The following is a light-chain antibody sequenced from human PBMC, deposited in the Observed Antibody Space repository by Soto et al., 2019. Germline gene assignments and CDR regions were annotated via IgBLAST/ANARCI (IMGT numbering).Light chain of an antibody. J-gene: IGKJ1*01. V-gene: IGKV1-12*01. Sequence: IQMTQSPSSVSESVGDRVILSCRASQRISSWLAWYHQRPGKAPKLLIYATSTLETGVPSRFSGSGSGRDFTLTISSLQPEDLGTYFCQQANSVPWTFGQGTKVEVK. CDR1: QRISSW. CDR2: ATS. CDR3: QQANSVPWT.